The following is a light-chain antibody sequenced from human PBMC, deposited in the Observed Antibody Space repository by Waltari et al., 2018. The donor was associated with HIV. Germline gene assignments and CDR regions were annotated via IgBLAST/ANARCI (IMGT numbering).Light chain of an antibody. CDR1: SSDVGGYNY. J-gene: IGLJ3*02. Sequence: QSALTQPASVSGSPGQSITISCTGTSSDVGGYNYVSWVQQHPGKAPKLIIYEVSNRPAGVAKRFSGSKSGTTASLTISGLQAEDEADYYCSSYTTSSTLVFGGGTKLTV. CDR2: EVS. V-gene: IGLV2-14*01. CDR3: SSYTTSSTLV.